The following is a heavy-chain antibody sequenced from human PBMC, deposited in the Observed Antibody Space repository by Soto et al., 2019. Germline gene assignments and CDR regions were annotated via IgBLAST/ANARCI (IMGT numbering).Heavy chain of an antibody. V-gene: IGHV1-18*01. Sequence: QVHLVQSGAEVKKPGASVKLSCQGSGYAFTTYGITWVRQAPGQGLEWMGWISAHNGNTNYAQKLQGRVTVTRDTSTSTAYMELRRLRYDDTAVYYCARGRYGDYWGQGALVSDSS. CDR2: ISAHNGNT. CDR1: GYAFTTYG. J-gene: IGHJ4*02. D-gene: IGHD1-1*01. CDR3: ARGRYGDY.